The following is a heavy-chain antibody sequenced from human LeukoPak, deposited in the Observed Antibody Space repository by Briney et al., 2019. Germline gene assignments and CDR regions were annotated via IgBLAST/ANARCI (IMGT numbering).Heavy chain of an antibody. CDR2: IYKSGNT. CDR3: ARGLGFGRITMVRGVMKDY. D-gene: IGHD3-10*01. V-gene: IGHV4-39*07. J-gene: IGHJ4*02. CDR1: GGSVSSSTYS. Sequence: SETLSLTCNLSGGSVSSSTYSWVWIRQPPGKGLEWIGSIYKSGNTYYNPSLKSRVTISVNTSKNQFSLKLSSVTAADTAVYYCARGLGFGRITMVRGVMKDYWGQGTLVTVSS.